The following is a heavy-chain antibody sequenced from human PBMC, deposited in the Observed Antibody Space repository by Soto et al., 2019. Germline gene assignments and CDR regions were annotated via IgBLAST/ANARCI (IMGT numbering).Heavy chain of an antibody. J-gene: IGHJ4*02. CDR2: IYHSGST. CDR3: ARVLGYSSSWYGDY. D-gene: IGHD6-13*01. V-gene: IGHV4-4*02. CDR1: GGSISSSNW. Sequence: PSETLSLTCAVSGGSISSSNWWSWVRQPPGKGLEWIGEIYHSGSTNYNPSLKSRVTISVDKSKNQFSLKLSSVTAADTAVYYCARVLGYSSSWYGDYWGQGTLVTVSS.